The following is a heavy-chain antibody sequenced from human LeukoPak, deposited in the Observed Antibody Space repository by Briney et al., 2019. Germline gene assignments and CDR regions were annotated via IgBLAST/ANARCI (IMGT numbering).Heavy chain of an antibody. J-gene: IGHJ4*02. V-gene: IGHV3-30*03. CDR1: GFTFTSYG. D-gene: IGHD3-10*01. CDR3: ARDIPPVVRASPTGY. CDR2: ITYDRYYK. Sequence: PGGSLRLSCAASGFTFTSYGMHWVRQSPGKGLEWVALITYDRYYKYYSDSVNGRFTISSDTSKNTLYLQLHSLRAEDTAVYYCARDIPPVVRASPTGYWGQGPVVTVSS.